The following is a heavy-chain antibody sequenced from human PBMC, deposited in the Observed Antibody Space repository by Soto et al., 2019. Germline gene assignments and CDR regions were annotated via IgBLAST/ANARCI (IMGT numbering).Heavy chain of an antibody. CDR1: GGTFSSYT. Sequence: SVKVSCKASGGTFSSYTISWVRQAHGQGLEWMGRIIPILGIANYAQKFQGRVTMTRDTSTSTVYMELSSLRSEDTAVYYCAVPTYYYYGMDVWGQGTTVTVSS. CDR3: AVPTYYYYGMDV. CDR2: IIPILGIA. V-gene: IGHV1-69*02. J-gene: IGHJ6*02.